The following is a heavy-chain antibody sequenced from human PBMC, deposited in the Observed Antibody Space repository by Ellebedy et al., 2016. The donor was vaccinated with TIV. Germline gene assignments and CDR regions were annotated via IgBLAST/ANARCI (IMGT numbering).Heavy chain of an antibody. CDR3: ARDLQLERYRFYNYGMDL. D-gene: IGHD1-1*01. CDR1: GFTFGKYA. CDR2: ISGDGGSV. Sequence: PGGSLRLSCAVSGFTFGKYAMTWVRQAPGKGLEWVSTISGDGGSVYYADSVRGRFAVSRDSSNLHLQLNSVRADDTAIYYCARDLQLERYRFYNYGMDLWGQGTTVTVSS. J-gene: IGHJ6*02. V-gene: IGHV3-23*01.